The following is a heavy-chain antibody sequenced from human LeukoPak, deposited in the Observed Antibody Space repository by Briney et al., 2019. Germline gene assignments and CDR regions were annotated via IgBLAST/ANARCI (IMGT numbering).Heavy chain of an antibody. Sequence: SGTLSLTCAVSGGSISSSNWWSWVRQPPGKGLEWIGEIYHSGSTNYNPSLKSRVTISVDKSKNQFSLKLSSVTAADTAVYYCARVWSYYDSSGSPYYYYYGMDVWGQGTTVTVSS. CDR3: ARVWSYYDSSGSPYYYYYGMDV. J-gene: IGHJ6*02. CDR1: GGSISSSNW. CDR2: IYHSGST. D-gene: IGHD3-22*01. V-gene: IGHV4-4*02.